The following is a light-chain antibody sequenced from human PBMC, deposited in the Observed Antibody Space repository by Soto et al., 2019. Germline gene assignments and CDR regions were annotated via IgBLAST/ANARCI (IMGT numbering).Light chain of an antibody. Sequence: QSALTQPASVSGSPGQSITISCTGTISDIGSYNLVSWYQRHPGKAPKLIIYEGTRRPSGVSDRFSGSKSGNTASLTISGLQAEDEADYYCCSYRQIYTPSYVFGTGTKLTVL. CDR1: ISDIGSYNL. J-gene: IGLJ1*01. V-gene: IGLV2-14*02. CDR3: CSYRQIYTPSYV. CDR2: EGT.